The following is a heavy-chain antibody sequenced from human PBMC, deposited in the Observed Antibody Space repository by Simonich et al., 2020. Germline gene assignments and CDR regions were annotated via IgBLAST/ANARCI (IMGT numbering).Heavy chain of an antibody. CDR2: IYYSGST. CDR1: GGSISSYY. Sequence: QVQLQESGPGLVKPSETLSLTCTVSGGSISSYYWSWIRQPPGKGLEWIGYIYYSGSTNYNPSLKSRVTRSVDTSKNQFSLKLSSVTAADTAVYYCARHDRWPQFYFDYWGQGTLVTVSS. V-gene: IGHV4-59*08. J-gene: IGHJ4*02. CDR3: ARHDRWPQFYFDY.